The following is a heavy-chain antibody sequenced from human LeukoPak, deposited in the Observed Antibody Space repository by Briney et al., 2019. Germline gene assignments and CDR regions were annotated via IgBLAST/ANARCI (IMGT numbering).Heavy chain of an antibody. CDR2: ISYDGFDK. D-gene: IGHD6-6*01. Sequence: PGGSLRLSCAASGFTFSSYGMHWVRQAPGKGLEWVAVISYDGFDKYYADSVKGRYSVSRDNSKNTLFLEMDSLRPEDTAVYCARDIFQTSSIAARSPEDYWGQGTLVTVSS. CDR3: ARDIFQTSSIAARSPEDY. CDR1: GFTFSSYG. V-gene: IGHV3-30*03. J-gene: IGHJ4*02.